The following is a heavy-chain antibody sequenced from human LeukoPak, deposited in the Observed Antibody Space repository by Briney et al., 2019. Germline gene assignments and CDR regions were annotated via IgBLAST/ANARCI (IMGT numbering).Heavy chain of an antibody. D-gene: IGHD3-22*01. J-gene: IGHJ5*02. CDR1: GGSISGSSYY. CDR2: IYYSGST. CDR3: AWGDSSGYPFDP. Sequence: SETLSLTCTVSGGSISGSSYYWGWIRQPPGKGLEWIGSIYYSGSTYYNPSLKSRVTISVDTSKNQFSLKLSSVTAADTAVYYCAWGDSSGYPFDPWGQGTLVTVSS. V-gene: IGHV4-39*01.